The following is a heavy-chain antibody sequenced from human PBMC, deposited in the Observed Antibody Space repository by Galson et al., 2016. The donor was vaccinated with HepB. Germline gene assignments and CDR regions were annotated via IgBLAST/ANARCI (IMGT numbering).Heavy chain of an antibody. Sequence: SLRPSCAASGFPFSSYWMHWVRQAPGKGLEWVSRINSDVRNIGYADSVKGRFTISRDNAKNTLYQEMNSLRGEDTAVYYCAKGRWDFDSWGQGTLVTVSS. J-gene: IGHJ4*02. V-gene: IGHV3-74*01. D-gene: IGHD5-24*01. CDR2: INSDVRNI. CDR3: AKGRWDFDS. CDR1: GFPFSSYW.